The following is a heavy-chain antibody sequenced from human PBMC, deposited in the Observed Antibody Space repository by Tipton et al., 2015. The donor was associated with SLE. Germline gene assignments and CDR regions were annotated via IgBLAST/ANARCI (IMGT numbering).Heavy chain of an antibody. V-gene: IGHV3-30*18. Sequence: LSLTCATSGFMFNDYGMHWVRQAPGKGLEWVAAISYDGTDKYYADSVKDRFSISRDNSRTTLYLRMNILRPGDTAVYYCAKDRLGGSGSYVDSWGQGTLVNVSS. D-gene: IGHD3-16*01. J-gene: IGHJ4*02. CDR2: ISYDGTDK. CDR3: AKDRLGGSGSYVDS. CDR1: GFMFNDYG.